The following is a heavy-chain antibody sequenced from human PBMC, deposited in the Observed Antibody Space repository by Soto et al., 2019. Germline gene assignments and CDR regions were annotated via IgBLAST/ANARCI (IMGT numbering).Heavy chain of an antibody. J-gene: IGHJ4*02. V-gene: IGHV3-21*01. D-gene: IGHD4-17*01. CDR1: GFTFSSYS. CDR2: ISSSSSYI. CDR3: ARDFDDYGDYEPFFDY. Sequence: EVQLVESGGGLVKPGGSLRLSCAASGFTFSSYSMNWVRQAPGKGLEWVSSISSSSSYIYYADSVKGRFTISRDNAKNSLYLQMNSLRAEDTAVYYCARDFDDYGDYEPFFDYWGQGTLVTVSS.